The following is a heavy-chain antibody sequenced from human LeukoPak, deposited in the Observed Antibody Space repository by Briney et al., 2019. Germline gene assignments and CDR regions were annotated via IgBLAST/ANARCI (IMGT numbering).Heavy chain of an antibody. J-gene: IGHJ4*02. CDR1: GYTLTELS. V-gene: IGHV1-24*01. Sequence: ASVKVSCKVSGYTLTELSMHWVRQAPGKGLEWMGGFDPEDGETIYAQKFQGRVTMTEDTSTDTAYMELSSLRSEDTAVYYCATDPRRGYYTGRHDYWGQGTLVTVSS. D-gene: IGHD3-3*01. CDR3: ATDPRRGYYTGRHDY. CDR2: FDPEDGET.